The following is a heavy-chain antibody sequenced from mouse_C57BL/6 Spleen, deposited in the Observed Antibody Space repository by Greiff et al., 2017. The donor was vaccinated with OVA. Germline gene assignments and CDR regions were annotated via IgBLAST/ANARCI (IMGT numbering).Heavy chain of an antibody. D-gene: IGHD1-1*01. CDR3: ARDYGSTYWYFDV. CDR1: GYTFTDYY. Sequence: VKLQESGAELVKPGASVKISCTASGYTFTDYYINWVKQRPGQGLEWIGKIGPGSGSTYYNEKLKGKATLTADKSSSTAYMQLSSLTSEDSAVYFCARDYGSTYWYFDVWGTGTTVTVSS. V-gene: IGHV1-77*01. CDR2: IGPGSGST. J-gene: IGHJ1*03.